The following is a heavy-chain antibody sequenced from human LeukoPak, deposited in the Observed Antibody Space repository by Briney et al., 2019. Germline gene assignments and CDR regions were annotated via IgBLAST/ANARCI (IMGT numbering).Heavy chain of an antibody. J-gene: IGHJ4*02. V-gene: IGHV4-34*01. CDR1: GGSFSGYY. Sequence: PSETLSLTCAVYGGSFSGYYWSWIRQPPGKGLEWIGEINHSGSTNYNPSLKSRVTISVDTSKSQFSLKLSSVTAADTAVYYCARGQAKADYWGQGTLVTVSS. CDR3: ARGQAKADY. CDR2: INHSGST.